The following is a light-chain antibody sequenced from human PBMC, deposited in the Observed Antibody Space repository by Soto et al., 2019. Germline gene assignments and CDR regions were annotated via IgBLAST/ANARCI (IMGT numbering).Light chain of an antibody. CDR3: SAWDASLNGYV. Sequence: QSALTQPPSASGTPGQRLTISCSGSSSNIGSKTVNWYQQLPGTAPKLLIYSNYQRPSGVPERFSGSKSGTSASLAISGLQSEDEADYYCSAWDASLNGYVFGTGTKVTVL. CDR2: SNY. CDR1: SSNIGSKT. J-gene: IGLJ1*01. V-gene: IGLV1-44*01.